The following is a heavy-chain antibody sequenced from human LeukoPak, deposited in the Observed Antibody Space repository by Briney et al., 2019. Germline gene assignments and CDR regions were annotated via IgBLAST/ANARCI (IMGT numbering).Heavy chain of an antibody. CDR2: IYYSGYT. V-gene: IGHV4-39*01. J-gene: IGHJ4*02. D-gene: IGHD3-10*01. CDR1: GGSISSYY. CDR3: AKHYMGSYDNRGLDY. Sequence: SETLSLTCTVSGGSISSYYWGWIRQPPGKGLEWIGSIYYSGYTYYNPSVESRVTISVDTSKNQFSLKLSSVTAADTAIYYCAKHYMGSYDNRGLDYWGQGIVVTVSS.